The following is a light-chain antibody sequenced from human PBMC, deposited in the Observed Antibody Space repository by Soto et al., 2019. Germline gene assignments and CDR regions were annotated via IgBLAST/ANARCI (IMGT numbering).Light chain of an antibody. CDR2: GAS. Sequence: EIVLTQSPGTLSLSPGERVTLSCRASQSISSNYLTWYQQRPGQAPRLLIYGASNRATGIPDRFSGSGSGTSFTLTITQLELKDLPVYSCQLYNPSSLYTFGQGTKLEIK. CDR3: QLYNPSSLYT. J-gene: IGKJ2*01. CDR1: QSISSNY. V-gene: IGKV3-20*01.